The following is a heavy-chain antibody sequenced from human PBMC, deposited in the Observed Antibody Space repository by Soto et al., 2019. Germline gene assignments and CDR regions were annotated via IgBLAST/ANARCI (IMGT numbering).Heavy chain of an antibody. CDR3: ARGGSSWYPPDYYYGMDV. Sequence: QVQLVQSGAEVKKPGASVKVSCKASGYTFTSYDINWVRQATGQGLEWMGWMNPNSGNTGYAQKFQGRVTMTRNTSISTAYMERSSLRSEDTAVYYCARGGSSWYPPDYYYGMDVWGQGTTVTVSS. CDR1: GYTFTSYD. D-gene: IGHD6-13*01. V-gene: IGHV1-8*01. CDR2: MNPNSGNT. J-gene: IGHJ6*02.